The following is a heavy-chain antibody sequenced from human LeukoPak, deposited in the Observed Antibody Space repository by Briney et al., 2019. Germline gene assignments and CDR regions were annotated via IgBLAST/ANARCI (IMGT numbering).Heavy chain of an antibody. CDR1: GGTFISYA. D-gene: IGHD2-8*02. J-gene: IGHJ4*02. CDR3: ARVLNGYFDY. V-gene: IGHV1-69*13. Sequence: SVKVSCKASGGTFISYAISWARQAPGQGLGWMGGIIPIFGTANYAQKFQGRVTITADESTSTAYMELSSLRSEDTAVYYCARVLNGYFDYWGQGTLVTVSS. CDR2: IIPIFGTA.